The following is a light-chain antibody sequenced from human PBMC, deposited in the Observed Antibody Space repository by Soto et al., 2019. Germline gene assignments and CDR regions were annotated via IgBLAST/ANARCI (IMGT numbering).Light chain of an antibody. J-gene: IGLJ1*01. Sequence: QSVLTQPPSASGTPGQRVVISCSGSSSNIGTNTINWFQQLPATAPKLLIYSNNQRPSGVPDRFSGSKSGTSASLAISGLQSEDEADYYCATWDDSLSGPGVFGTGTKAPS. V-gene: IGLV1-44*01. CDR1: SSNIGTNT. CDR3: ATWDDSLSGPGV. CDR2: SNN.